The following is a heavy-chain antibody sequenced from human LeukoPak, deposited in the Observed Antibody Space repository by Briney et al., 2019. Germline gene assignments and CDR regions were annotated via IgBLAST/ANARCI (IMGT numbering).Heavy chain of an antibody. J-gene: IGHJ4*02. CDR1: GGSISSSSYY. CDR3: ARLITAVAGNYFDY. D-gene: IGHD6-19*01. V-gene: IGHV4-39*01. Sequence: PSETLSLTCTVSGGSISSSSYYRGWIRQPPGKGLEWIGSIYYSGSTYYNPSLKSRVTISADTSKNQFSLKLSSVTAADTAVYYCARLITAVAGNYFDYWGQGTLVTVSS. CDR2: IYYSGST.